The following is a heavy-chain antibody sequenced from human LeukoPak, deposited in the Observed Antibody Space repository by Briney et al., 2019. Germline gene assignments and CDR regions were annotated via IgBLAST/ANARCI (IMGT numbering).Heavy chain of an antibody. CDR2: ISGNGVST. CDR1: GFTFSSYA. V-gene: IGHV3-23*01. J-gene: IGHJ4*02. Sequence: GGSLRLSCAASGFTFSSYAMSWVRQAPGKGLEWVSSISGNGVSTYYADSVKGRFTISRDNSKNTLYLQMNSLRADDTAIYYCAKDESGWVFDYWGQGTLVTVSS. CDR3: AKDESGWVFDY. D-gene: IGHD6-19*01.